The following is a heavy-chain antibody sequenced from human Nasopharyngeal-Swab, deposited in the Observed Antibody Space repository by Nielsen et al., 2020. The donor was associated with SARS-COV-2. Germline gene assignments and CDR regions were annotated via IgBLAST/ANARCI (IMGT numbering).Heavy chain of an antibody. J-gene: IGHJ4*02. CDR3: ARVGSWFGLYYFDY. D-gene: IGHD3-10*01. CDR2: IYYSGST. V-gene: IGHV4-31*03. Sequence: SETLSLTCTVSGGSISSGGYYWSWIRQHPGKGLEWIGYIYYSGSTYYNPSLKSRVTISVDTSKNQFSLKLSSVTAADTAVYYCARVGSWFGLYYFDYWGQGTLVTVSS. CDR1: GGSISSGGYY.